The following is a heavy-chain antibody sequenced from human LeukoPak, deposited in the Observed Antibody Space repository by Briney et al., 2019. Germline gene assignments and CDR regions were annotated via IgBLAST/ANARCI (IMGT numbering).Heavy chain of an antibody. Sequence: GGSLRLSCAASGFTFSSHWMHWVRQAPGKGLVWVSRIKGDGSSTSYADSVKGRFTISRDNTKNTLNLQMNSLRAEDTAVYYCAKGVRGVFDYWGQGTLVTVSS. CDR2: IKGDGSST. CDR1: GFTFSSHW. CDR3: AKGVRGVFDY. J-gene: IGHJ4*02. V-gene: IGHV3-74*01. D-gene: IGHD3-10*01.